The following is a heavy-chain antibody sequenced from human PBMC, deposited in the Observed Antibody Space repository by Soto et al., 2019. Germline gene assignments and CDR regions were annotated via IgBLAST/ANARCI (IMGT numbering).Heavy chain of an antibody. V-gene: IGHV3-48*03. CDR3: ASPPRATVTDNIFDF. CDR1: GFTFSSYE. Sequence: GGSLRLSCAASGFTFSSYEMNWVRQAPGKGLEWVSDITYTGSTRYYADSVKGRFTISRDSSKNTLYLQMSSLRAEDTAVYYCASPPRATVTDNIFDFWGPGTLVTVSS. J-gene: IGHJ4*02. D-gene: IGHD4-17*01. CDR2: ITYTGSTR.